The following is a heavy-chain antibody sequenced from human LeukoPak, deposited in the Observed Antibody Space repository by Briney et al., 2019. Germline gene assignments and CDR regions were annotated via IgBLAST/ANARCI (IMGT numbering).Heavy chain of an antibody. J-gene: IGHJ4*02. CDR3: ARVPGYCSSTSCHSFDY. CDR2: TYYRSKWYN. Sequence: QTLSLTCAISGDSVSSNSAAWNWIRQSPSRGLEWLGRTYYRSKWYNDYAVSVKSRITINPDTSKNQFSLQLNSVTPEDTAVYYCARVPGYCSSTSCHSFDYWGQGTLVTVSS. D-gene: IGHD2-2*01. V-gene: IGHV6-1*01. CDR1: GDSVSSNSAA.